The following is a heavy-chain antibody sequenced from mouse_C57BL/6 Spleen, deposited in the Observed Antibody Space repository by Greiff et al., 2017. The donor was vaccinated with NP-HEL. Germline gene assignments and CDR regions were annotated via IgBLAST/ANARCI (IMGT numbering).Heavy chain of an antibody. D-gene: IGHD2-4*01. CDR1: GFTFSSYG. CDR3: ARQGYYDYDRTWFAY. Sequence: DVKLVESGGDLVKPGGSLKLSCAASGFTFSSYGMSWVRQTPDKRLEWVATISSGGSYTYYPDSVKGRFTISRDNAKNTLYLQMSSLKSEDTAMYYCARQGYYDYDRTWFAYWGQGTLVTVSA. CDR2: ISSGGSYT. J-gene: IGHJ3*01. V-gene: IGHV5-6*02.